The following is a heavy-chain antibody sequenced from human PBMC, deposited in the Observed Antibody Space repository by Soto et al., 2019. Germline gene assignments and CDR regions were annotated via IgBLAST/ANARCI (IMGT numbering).Heavy chain of an antibody. V-gene: IGHV3-21*02. D-gene: IGHD2-21*02. J-gene: IGHJ5*02. Sequence: EVQLVESGGGLVKPGGSLRLSCAASGFNLTLYYMNWVRQSPGKGLEWVASINTGYIYYADSVKGRFTISRDSAKNSLFLQMNYLGADDTAKYYCARVTPPLGSRTGGDCFRGGWFDPWGRGALVTVSS. CDR1: GFNLTLYY. CDR2: INTGYI. CDR3: ARVTPPLGSRTGGDCFRGGWFDP.